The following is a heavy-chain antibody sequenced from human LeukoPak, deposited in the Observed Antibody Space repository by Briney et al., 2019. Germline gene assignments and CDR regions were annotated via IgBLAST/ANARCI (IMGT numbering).Heavy chain of an antibody. CDR2: ISSSSSYR. D-gene: IGHD6-6*01. V-gene: IGHV3-21*01. CDR3: ASSLAALFDY. J-gene: IGHJ4*02. Sequence: PGGSLRLSCAASGFTFSSYTMNWVRQAPGKGLEWVSSISSSSSYRYYADSVKGRFTISRDNAKNSLYLQMNSLRDEDTAVYYCASSLAALFDYWGQGTLVTVSS. CDR1: GFTFSSYT.